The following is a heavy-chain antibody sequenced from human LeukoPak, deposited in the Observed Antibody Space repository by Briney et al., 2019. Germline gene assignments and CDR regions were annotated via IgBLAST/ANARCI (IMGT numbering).Heavy chain of an antibody. D-gene: IGHD1-20*01. V-gene: IGHV4-34*01. CDR2: INHSGST. CDR3: AREALYNWNDGGFWCDP. CDR1: GGSFSGYY. J-gene: IGHJ5*02. Sequence: PSETLSLTCAVYGGSFSGYYWSWIRQPPGKGLEWIGEINHSGSTNYNPSLKSRVTISVDTSKNQFSLKLSSVTAADTAVYYCAREALYNWNDGGFWCDPWGQGTLVTVSS.